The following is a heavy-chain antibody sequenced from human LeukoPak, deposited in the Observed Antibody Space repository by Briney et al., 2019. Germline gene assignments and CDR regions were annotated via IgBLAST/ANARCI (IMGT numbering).Heavy chain of an antibody. CDR2: IYSSGRT. J-gene: IGHJ6*03. D-gene: IGHD6-13*01. V-gene: IGHV4-59*01. CDR1: GGSISSSY. Sequence: SETLPLTCPAPGGSISSSYWRWIRKPPGKGLEGMGNIYSSGRTTHTPSLKSRATISVYPSNNQSSLKLSSVTAADTALSFCARGGRSSWGIRNYYYCYFDFWGKGTTVTVSS. CDR3: ARGGRSSWGIRNYYYCYFDF.